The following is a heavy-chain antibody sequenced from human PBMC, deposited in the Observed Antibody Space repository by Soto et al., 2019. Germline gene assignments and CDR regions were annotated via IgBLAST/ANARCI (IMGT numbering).Heavy chain of an antibody. Sequence: GGSLRLSCAGSGFTFSSYEMNWVRQAPGKGLEWVSYISRSGDVIYYADSVKGRFSTSRDSTRNSLYLNMDSLRVEDTATYYCVRGTPTPGLDIWGRGTTVTVSS. CDR2: ISRSGDVI. J-gene: IGHJ6*02. V-gene: IGHV3-48*03. D-gene: IGHD1-1*01. CDR3: VRGTPTPGLDI. CDR1: GFTFSSYE.